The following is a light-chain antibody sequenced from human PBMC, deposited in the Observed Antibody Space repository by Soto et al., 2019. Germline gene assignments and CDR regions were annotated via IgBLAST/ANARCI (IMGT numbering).Light chain of an antibody. J-gene: IGKJ2*01. CDR1: QSVSNN. V-gene: IGKV3-15*01. CDR2: GAS. CDR3: QQYNNWPPYT. Sequence: EIVMTQSPATLSVSPGERATLSCRASQSVSNNLAWYQQKPGQTPRLLIYGASTRATGIPARFSGSGSGTEFTLTISSLQSEDFAVYYCQQYNNWPPYTFGQGTKLEIK.